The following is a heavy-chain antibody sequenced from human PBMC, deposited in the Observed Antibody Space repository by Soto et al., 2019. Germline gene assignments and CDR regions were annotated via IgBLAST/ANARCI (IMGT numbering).Heavy chain of an antibody. D-gene: IGHD3-10*01. J-gene: IGHJ5*02. CDR3: ARELTLIRGVRNCIDP. CDR1: GGSISGSYYY. V-gene: IGHV4-39*02. Sequence: ETLSLTCAVSGGSISGSYYYWGWLRQSPGKGPEWIGSVFYTGFTSYNPSLESRVSVSVDTSKNQFSLELNSVTPEDTAVYYCARELTLIRGVRNCIDPWGQGALVTVSS. CDR2: VFYTGFT.